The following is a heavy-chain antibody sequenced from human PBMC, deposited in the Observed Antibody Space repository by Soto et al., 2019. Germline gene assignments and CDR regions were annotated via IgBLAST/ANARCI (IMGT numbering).Heavy chain of an antibody. J-gene: IGHJ4*02. CDR2: IYTSGNT. Sequence: SETLSLTCTVSGGSISSYHWSWIRQSAGKGLEWIGRIYTSGNTHYNPSLKSRVTVSIDTSKNQFFLTVNSVTAADSAVYYCARGSGDNWDYEAYWGQGTPVTVSS. CDR1: GGSISSYH. D-gene: IGHD1-7*01. V-gene: IGHV4-4*07. CDR3: ARGSGDNWDYEAY.